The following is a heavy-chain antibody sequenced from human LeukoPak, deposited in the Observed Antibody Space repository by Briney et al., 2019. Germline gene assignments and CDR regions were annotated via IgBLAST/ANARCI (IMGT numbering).Heavy chain of an antibody. CDR3: ARDRSHFDYSNYLGFDP. J-gene: IGHJ5*02. D-gene: IGHD4-11*01. CDR2: IYYSGST. Sequence: SETLSLTCTVSGGSISSGGYYWSWIRQHPGKGLEWIGYIYYSGSTYYNPSLKSRVTISVDTSKNQFSLKLSSVTAADTAVCYCARDRSHFDYSNYLGFDPWGQGTLVTVSS. CDR1: GGSISSGGYY. V-gene: IGHV4-31*03.